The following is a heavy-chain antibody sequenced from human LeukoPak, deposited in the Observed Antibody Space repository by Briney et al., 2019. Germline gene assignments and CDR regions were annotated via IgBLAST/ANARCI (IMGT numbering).Heavy chain of an antibody. CDR2: INPNSGGT. CDR1: GYTFTGYY. V-gene: IGHV1-2*02. CDR3: ARKRSRDGYNFNY. D-gene: IGHD5-24*01. J-gene: IGHJ4*02. Sequence: ASVKVSCKASGYTFTGYYMHWVRQAPGQGLEWMGWINPNSGGTNYAQKFQGRVTMTRDTSISTAYVELSRLRSDGTAVYYCARKRSRDGYNFNYWGQGTLVTVSS.